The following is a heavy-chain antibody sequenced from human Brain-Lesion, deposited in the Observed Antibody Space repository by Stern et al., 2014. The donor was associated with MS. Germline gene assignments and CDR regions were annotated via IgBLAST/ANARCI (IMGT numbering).Heavy chain of an antibody. Sequence: VQLEESGPGLVKPSGTLSLTCVVSGGSISSSNWWSWVRQSPGKGLEWIGESDHSGSTIYNPSLKSRVTVSVDKSKNRFSLNLRSVTAADTAVYFCARFPASRPHVFDSWGQGTLVTVSS. V-gene: IGHV4-4*02. CDR3: ARFPASRPHVFDS. J-gene: IGHJ4*02. D-gene: IGHD6-13*01. CDR1: GGSISSSNW. CDR2: SDHSGST.